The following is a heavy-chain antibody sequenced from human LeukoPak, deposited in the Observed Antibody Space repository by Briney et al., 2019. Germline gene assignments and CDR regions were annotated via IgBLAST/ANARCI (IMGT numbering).Heavy chain of an antibody. CDR3: ARSTFGELFEGFDY. D-gene: IGHD3-10*01. CDR1: GGTFSNYT. V-gene: IGHV1-69*02. CDR2: IIPILGIA. Sequence: ASVTVSFKASGGTFSNYTISWVRQAPGQGREWMGRIIPILGIANYAQKFQGRVTITADKSTSTAYMELSSLRSEDTAVYYCARSTFGELFEGFDYWGQGTLVTVSS. J-gene: IGHJ4*02.